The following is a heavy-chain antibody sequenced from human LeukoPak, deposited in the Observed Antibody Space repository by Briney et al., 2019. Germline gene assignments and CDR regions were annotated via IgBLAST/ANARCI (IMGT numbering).Heavy chain of an antibody. D-gene: IGHD6-13*01. J-gene: IGHJ5*02. V-gene: IGHV4-31*03. CDR1: GGSISSGGYY. Sequence: PSETLSLTCTVSGGSISSGGYYWSWIRQHPAKGLEWIGYIYYSGSTYYNPSLKSRVTISVDTSKNQFSLKLSSVTAADTAVYYCARSPQNLSSGWYVLWFDPWGQGTLVTVSS. CDR3: ARSPQNLSSGWYVLWFDP. CDR2: IYYSGST.